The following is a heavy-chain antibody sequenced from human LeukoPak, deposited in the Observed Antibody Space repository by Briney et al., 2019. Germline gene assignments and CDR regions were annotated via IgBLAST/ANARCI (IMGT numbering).Heavy chain of an antibody. CDR3: ARTLTGGGNWFDP. D-gene: IGHD7-27*01. CDR1: GGSFSGYY. CDR2: INHSGST. V-gene: IGHV4-34*01. J-gene: IGHJ5*02. Sequence: NPSETLSLTCAVYGGSFSGYYWSWIRQPPGKGLEWIGEINHSGSTNYNPSLKSRVTISVDTSKNQFSLKLSSVTAADTAVYYCARTLTGGGNWFDPWGQGTLVTVSS.